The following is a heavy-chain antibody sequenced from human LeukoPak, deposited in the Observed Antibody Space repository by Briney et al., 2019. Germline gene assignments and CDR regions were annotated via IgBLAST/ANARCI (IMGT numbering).Heavy chain of an antibody. CDR3: ARVGVEGASCYDY. V-gene: IGHV1-2*02. J-gene: IGHJ4*02. D-gene: IGHD2-2*01. CDR2: INPNSGGT. Sequence: ASVKVSCKASGYTFTGYYMHWVRQAPGQGLEWMGWINPNSGGTNYAQKFQGRVTVTRDTSISTAYMELSRLTSDDTAVYYCARVGVEGASCYDYWGQGTLVTVSS. CDR1: GYTFTGYY.